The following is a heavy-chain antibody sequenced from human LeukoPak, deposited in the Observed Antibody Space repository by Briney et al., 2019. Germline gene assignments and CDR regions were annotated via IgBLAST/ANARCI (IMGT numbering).Heavy chain of an antibody. CDR1: GYTFTSYG. Sequence: ASVKVSCKASGYTFTSYGISWVRQDPGQGLEWMGWINPNSGGTNYAQKFQGRVTMTRDTSISTAYMDLSRLTSDDTAVYYCARDSVMVAATQYNWFDPWGQGTLVTVSS. J-gene: IGHJ5*02. CDR3: ARDSVMVAATQYNWFDP. CDR2: INPNSGGT. D-gene: IGHD2-15*01. V-gene: IGHV1-2*02.